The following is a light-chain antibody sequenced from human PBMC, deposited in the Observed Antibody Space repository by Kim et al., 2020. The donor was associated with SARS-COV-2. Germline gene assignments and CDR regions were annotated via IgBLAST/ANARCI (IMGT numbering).Light chain of an antibody. CDR3: LQDSRYPRT. CDR2: AAS. J-gene: IGKJ1*01. CDR1: QAIRNE. Sequence: ASTGDRVTITGRASQAIRNELGWYQQKPGKAPKVLIYAASTLQSGVSSRFSGSGSGTDFTLTISSLQPEDFATYYCLQDSRYPRTFGQGTKVEIK. V-gene: IGKV1-6*01.